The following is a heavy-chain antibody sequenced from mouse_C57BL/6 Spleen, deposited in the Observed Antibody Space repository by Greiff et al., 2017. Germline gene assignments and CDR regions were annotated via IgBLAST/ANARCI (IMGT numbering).Heavy chain of an antibody. CDR1: GFTFSDYG. V-gene: IGHV5-17*01. D-gene: IGHD2-4*01. Sequence: EVKLVESGGGLVKPGGSLKLSCAASGFTFSDYGMHWVRQAPEKGLEWVAYISSGSSTIYYADTVKGRFTISRDNAKNTLFLQMTSLRSEDTAMYYCARDYDYDGMLGGQGTSVTVSS. J-gene: IGHJ4*01. CDR3: ARDYDYDGML. CDR2: ISSGSSTI.